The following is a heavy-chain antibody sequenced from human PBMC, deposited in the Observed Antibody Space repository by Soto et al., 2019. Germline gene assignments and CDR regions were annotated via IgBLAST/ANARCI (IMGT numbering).Heavy chain of an antibody. CDR2: ISPHNGKT. CDR3: ARDSSNYFDY. CDR1: SYTFVTYY. J-gene: IGHJ4*02. V-gene: IGHV1-18*01. Sequence: ASVKVSCKTSSYTFVTYYISWLRQAPGQGVEWMGWISPHNGKTNYIQSLQGRVTMTADTSTGTAYLELRSLQSNDTAVYFCARDSSNYFDYWGQGTLVTVSS. D-gene: IGHD4-4*01.